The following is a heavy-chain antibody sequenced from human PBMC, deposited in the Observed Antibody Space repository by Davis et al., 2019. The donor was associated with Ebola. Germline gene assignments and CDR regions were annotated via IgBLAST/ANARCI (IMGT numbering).Heavy chain of an antibody. J-gene: IGHJ4*02. D-gene: IGHD1-26*01. CDR3: ARDGRTRYSGSYYWYPYFDF. CDR2: IQNSASI. Sequence: PSETLSLTCTVSGGSISSHYWTWIRQPPGKELEWIAYIQNSASISYSSSLRSRVSVSVDTSKNQFSLKLSSVTAADTAVYYCARDGRTRYSGSYYWYPYFDFWGQGTLVTVSS. V-gene: IGHV4-59*11. CDR1: GGSISSHY.